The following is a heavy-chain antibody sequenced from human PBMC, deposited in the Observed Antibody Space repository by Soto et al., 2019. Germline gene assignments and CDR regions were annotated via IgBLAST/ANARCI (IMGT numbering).Heavy chain of an antibody. CDR1: GYTFTRYT. CDR3: ARGIATAQLDP. D-gene: IGHD2-15*01. Sequence: QVQLVQSGAEVKKPGASVKISCKASGYTFTRYTMNWVRQAPGQRLEWMGWINPDNGNTKTSQKFQDRVIITRETSASTAYMDLSSLRSEDTAVYYCARGIATAQLDPWGQGTQVTVSS. CDR2: INPDNGNT. J-gene: IGHJ5*02. V-gene: IGHV1-3*01.